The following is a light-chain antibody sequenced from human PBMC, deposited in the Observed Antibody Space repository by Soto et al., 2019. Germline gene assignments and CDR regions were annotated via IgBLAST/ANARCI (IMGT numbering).Light chain of an antibody. CDR3: SSYTSSSTPPYV. CDR2: EVN. J-gene: IGLJ1*01. CDR1: SSDVGGYNY. Sequence: QSVLTQPASVSGSPGQSITISCTGTSSDVGGYNYVSWYQQHPGKAPKLIIFEVNNRPSGVSNRFSGSKSGNTASLTISGLQAEDEADYYCSSYTSSSTPPYVFGTGTKVTV. V-gene: IGLV2-14*01.